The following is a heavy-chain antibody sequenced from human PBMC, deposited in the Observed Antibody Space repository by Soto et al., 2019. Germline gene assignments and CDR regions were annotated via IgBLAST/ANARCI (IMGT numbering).Heavy chain of an antibody. D-gene: IGHD3-10*01. CDR1: GYTFTSYY. CDR2: INPSGGST. CDR3: AREAKLLWFGELLYTYNWFDP. V-gene: IGHV1-46*01. J-gene: IGHJ5*02. Sequence: GASVKVSCKASGYTFTSYYMHWVRQAPGQGLEWMGIINPSGGSTSYAQKFQGRVTMTRDTSTSTVYMELSSLRSEDTAVYYCAREAKLLWFGELLYTYNWFDPWGQGALVTVSS.